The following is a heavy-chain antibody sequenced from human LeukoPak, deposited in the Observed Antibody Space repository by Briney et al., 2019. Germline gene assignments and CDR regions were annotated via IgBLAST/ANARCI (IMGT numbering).Heavy chain of an antibody. V-gene: IGHV4-59*08. CDR2: ISYTGTT. CDR3: ATGPHTALDY. J-gene: IGHJ4*02. Sequence: NPSETLSLTCTVSGGSINNYYWSWIRQPPWKGLEWIGYISYTGTTIYNPSLKTRVTISVDTSNQLSLKLSSVTAADTAMYYCATGPHTALDYWGQGTLVTVSS. CDR1: GGSINNYY. D-gene: IGHD5-18*01.